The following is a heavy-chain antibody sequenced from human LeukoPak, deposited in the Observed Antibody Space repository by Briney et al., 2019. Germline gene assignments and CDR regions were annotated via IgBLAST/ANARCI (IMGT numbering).Heavy chain of an antibody. Sequence: GGSLRLSCAASGFTFSSSAMSWVRQAPGKGLEWVSAISGSGDSTYYGDPVKGRFTISRDNSKNTLYLQMNSLRAEDTAVYYCAKTRPLDSSSWSHGDYWGQGTLVTVSS. D-gene: IGHD6-13*01. CDR2: ISGSGDST. J-gene: IGHJ4*02. CDR3: AKTRPLDSSSWSHGDY. V-gene: IGHV3-23*01. CDR1: GFTFSSSA.